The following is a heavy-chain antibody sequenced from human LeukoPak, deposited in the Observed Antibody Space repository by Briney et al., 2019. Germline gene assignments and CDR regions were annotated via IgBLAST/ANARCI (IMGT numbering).Heavy chain of an antibody. J-gene: IGHJ4*02. V-gene: IGHV4-39*01. CDR2: IYYSGST. CDR1: GSSISSSSYY. CDR3: ARSKIAVAGYYFDY. D-gene: IGHD6-19*01. Sequence: PSETLSLTCTVSGSSISSSSYYWGWIRQPPGKGLEWIGSIYYSGSTYYNPSPKSRVTISVDTSKNQFSLKLSSVTAADTAVYYCARSKIAVAGYYFDYWGQGTLVTVSS.